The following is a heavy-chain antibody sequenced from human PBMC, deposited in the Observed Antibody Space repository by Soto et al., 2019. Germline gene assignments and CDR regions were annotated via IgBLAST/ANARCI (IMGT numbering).Heavy chain of an antibody. CDR2: VDHSGST. Sequence: SDTLSLTRAVYGGYFSGYIWSWISQPPGKGLEWVGEVDHSGSTNYNPSLKSRVTISVDTSKNQFSLKLSSVTAADTAVYYCARGRKEYSSSWCVDWGQGTLVTVS. D-gene: IGHD6-13*01. CDR1: GGYFSGYI. J-gene: IGHJ4*02. CDR3: ARGRKEYSSSWCVD. V-gene: IGHV4-34*01.